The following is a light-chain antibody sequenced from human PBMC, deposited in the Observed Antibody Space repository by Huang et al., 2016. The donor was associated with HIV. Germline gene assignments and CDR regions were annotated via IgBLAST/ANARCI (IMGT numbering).Light chain of an antibody. CDR3: QEYSTYSA. J-gene: IGKJ1*01. Sequence: QMTQSPSTLSASVGERVTITCRASQRISTFLAWYQHQPGKGPKLLIYKASYLRNGVPSRFSGGGSGTDFTLTISSLPPDDSATYYCQEYSTYSAFGQGTKVEVK. CDR2: KAS. CDR1: QRISTF. V-gene: IGKV1-5*03.